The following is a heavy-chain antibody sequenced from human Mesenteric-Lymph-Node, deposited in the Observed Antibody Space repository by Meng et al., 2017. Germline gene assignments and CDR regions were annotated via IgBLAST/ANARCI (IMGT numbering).Heavy chain of an antibody. J-gene: IGHJ5*02. D-gene: IGHD6-19*01. CDR3: VRSSGWVKTGFDP. Sequence: QVRLQESGPGLVKPSGTLSLTCDVSGGSIRNEQWWSWVRQAPGKGLEWIGEIYHSGRTNYNPSVKSRVSMSVDKSQNHFSLRLTSVTAADTAVYYCVRSSGWVKTGFDPWGQGTLVTVSS. CDR2: IYHSGRT. V-gene: IGHV4-4*02. CDR1: GGSIRNEQW.